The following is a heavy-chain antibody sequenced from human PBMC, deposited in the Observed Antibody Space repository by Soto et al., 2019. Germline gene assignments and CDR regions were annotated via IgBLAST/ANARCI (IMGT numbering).Heavy chain of an antibody. Sequence: QVQLVESGGGVVQPGRSLRLSCAASGFTFSSYAMHWVRQAPGKGLEWVAVISYDGSNKYYAVSVKGRFTISRDNSKNTLYLQMNSLRAEDTAVYYCARGSYFDYWGQGTLVTVSS. V-gene: IGHV3-30-3*01. J-gene: IGHJ4*02. CDR2: ISYDGSNK. CDR3: ARGSYFDY. CDR1: GFTFSSYA.